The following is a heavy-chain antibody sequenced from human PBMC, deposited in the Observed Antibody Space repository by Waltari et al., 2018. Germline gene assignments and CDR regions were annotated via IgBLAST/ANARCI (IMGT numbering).Heavy chain of an antibody. CDR1: GFIFGDYP. CDR3: TRGTFYFDY. J-gene: IGHJ4*02. Sequence: EVQLVESGGGLVQPGRSLRLSCTTSGFIFGDYPMTWFRQAPGKGLEWVGFIRSKAYGGTTEYAASVKGRFTISRDDSKSIAYLQMNSLKTEDTAVYYCTRGTFYFDYWGQGTLVTVSS. CDR2: IRSKAYGGTT. V-gene: IGHV3-49*03.